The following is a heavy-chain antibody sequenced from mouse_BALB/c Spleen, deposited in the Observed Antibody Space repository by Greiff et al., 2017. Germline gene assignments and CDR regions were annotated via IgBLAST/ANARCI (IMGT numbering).Heavy chain of an antibody. Sequence: EVQRVESGGGLVQPGGSRKLSCAASGFTFSSFGMHWVRQAPEKGLEWVAYISSGSSTIYYADTVKGRFTISRDNPKNTLFLQMTSLRSEDTAMYYCARRGYDYDEAWFAYWGQGTLVTVSA. CDR3: ARRGYDYDEAWFAY. CDR1: GFTFSSFG. D-gene: IGHD2-4*01. V-gene: IGHV5-17*02. CDR2: ISSGSSTI. J-gene: IGHJ3*01.